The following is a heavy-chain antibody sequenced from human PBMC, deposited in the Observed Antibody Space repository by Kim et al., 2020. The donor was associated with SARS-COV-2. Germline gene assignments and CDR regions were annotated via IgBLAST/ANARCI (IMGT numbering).Heavy chain of an antibody. V-gene: IGHV3-33*05. J-gene: IGHJ4*02. CDR1: GFTFSSYG. Sequence: GGSLRLSCAASGFTFSSYGMHWVRQAPGKGLEWVAVILYVGSNKYYADSVKGRFTISRDNSKNTLYLQMNSLRAEDTAVYYCARDTYYSLTMVRGVPYDYWGQGTLVTVSS. CDR2: ILYVGSNK. CDR3: ARDTYYSLTMVRGVPYDY. D-gene: IGHD3-10*01.